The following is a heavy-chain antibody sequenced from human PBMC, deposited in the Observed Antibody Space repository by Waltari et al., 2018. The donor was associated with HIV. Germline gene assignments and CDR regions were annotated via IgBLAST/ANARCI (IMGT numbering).Heavy chain of an antibody. CDR3: TLGRIDDIRSGRENLGGFDP. CDR2: IIPAIGIA. V-gene: IGHV1-69*04. CDR1: GDTLSNYA. J-gene: IGHJ5*02. D-gene: IGHD3-3*01. Sequence: VQLVQSGAEVKKPGSSVRVSCKASGDTLSNYAVRWVRQAPGQGLEWMGRIIPAIGIAMQTENFQGRVTINADKSTNSAYMELGGLRSEDTALYFCTLGRIDDIRSGRENLGGFDPWGPGTLVTVSS.